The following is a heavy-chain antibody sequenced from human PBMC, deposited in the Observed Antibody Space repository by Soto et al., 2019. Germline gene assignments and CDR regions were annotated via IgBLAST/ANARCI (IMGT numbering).Heavy chain of an antibody. CDR2: IIPIFGTA. D-gene: IGHD6-19*01. V-gene: IGHV1-69*01. Sequence: QLQLVQSGAEVKKPGSSVNVSCRASGCTFSSFSISWVRQAPGQGLEWMGGIIPIFGTATYAQNFRGRVTISADESTNTAHMELTSLTSEDTAVYYCAKSAGYSSGWHQKPFNWFDPWGQGTLVTVSS. J-gene: IGHJ5*02. CDR1: GCTFSSFS. CDR3: AKSAGYSSGWHQKPFNWFDP.